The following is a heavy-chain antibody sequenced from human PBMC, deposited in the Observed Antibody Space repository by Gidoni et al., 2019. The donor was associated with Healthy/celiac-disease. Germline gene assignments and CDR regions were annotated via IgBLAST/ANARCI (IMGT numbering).Heavy chain of an antibody. J-gene: IGHJ4*02. Sequence: QVQLVESGGGVVQPGRSLRLSCAASGFTFSSYAMHWVRQAPGKGLEWVAVISYDGSNKYYADSVKGRFTISRDNSKNTLYLQMNSLRAEDTAVYYCARDPRGTMIVVVITYFDYWGQGTLVTVSS. CDR3: ARDPRGTMIVVVITYFDY. V-gene: IGHV3-30-3*01. CDR2: ISYDGSNK. D-gene: IGHD3-22*01. CDR1: GFTFSSYA.